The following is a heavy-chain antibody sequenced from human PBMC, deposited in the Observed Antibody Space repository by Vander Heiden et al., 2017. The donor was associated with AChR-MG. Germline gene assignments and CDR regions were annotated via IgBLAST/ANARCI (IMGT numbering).Heavy chain of an antibody. Sequence: QVQLVESGGGVVLPGRSLRLSCAASGFPFRSYAMHWVRQAPGKGLEWVAVISYDGSNKYYADSVKGRFTISRDNSKNTLYLQMNSLRAEDTAVYYCARAHYDFWSGLTSRDYFDYWGQGTLVTVSS. CDR2: ISYDGSNK. CDR1: GFPFRSYA. CDR3: ARAHYDFWSGLTSRDYFDY. D-gene: IGHD3-3*01. V-gene: IGHV3-30-3*01. J-gene: IGHJ4*02.